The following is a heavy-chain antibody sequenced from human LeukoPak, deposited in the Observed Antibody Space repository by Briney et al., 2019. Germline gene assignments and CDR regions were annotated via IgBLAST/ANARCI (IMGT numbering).Heavy chain of an antibody. CDR3: ARRGEAMDPFDY. Sequence: GGSLRLSCAASGFSFSGFWMTWVRQAPGKGLEWVANIKQDGSEKYCVDSVKGRFTISRDNAKNSLYLQMNSLRAEDTAVYYCARRGEAMDPFDYWGQGTLVTVSS. CDR1: GFSFSGFW. CDR2: IKQDGSEK. D-gene: IGHD5-18*01. J-gene: IGHJ4*02. V-gene: IGHV3-7*05.